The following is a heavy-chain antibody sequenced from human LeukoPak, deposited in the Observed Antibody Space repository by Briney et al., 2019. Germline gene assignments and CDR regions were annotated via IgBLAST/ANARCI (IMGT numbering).Heavy chain of an antibody. Sequence: GGSLRLPCAASGFTFSSYRMNWVRQAPGKGLEWVSSISSSSSYIYYADSVKGRFTISRDNAKNSLYLQMNSLRAEDTAVYYCARDPSIPNYDFWSGYYRSPIFDYWGQGTLVTVSS. J-gene: IGHJ4*02. V-gene: IGHV3-21*01. D-gene: IGHD3-3*01. CDR3: ARDPSIPNYDFWSGYYRSPIFDY. CDR2: ISSSSSYI. CDR1: GFTFSSYR.